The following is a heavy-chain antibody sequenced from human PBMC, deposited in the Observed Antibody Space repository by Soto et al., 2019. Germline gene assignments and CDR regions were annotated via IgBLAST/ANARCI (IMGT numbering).Heavy chain of an antibody. CDR1: GYTFTSYG. V-gene: IGHV1-18*04. D-gene: IGHD6-19*01. J-gene: IGHJ5*02. CDR3: ARVSSSGQPFRLYRSGGVLTTDNWFDP. CDR2: ISAYNGNT. Sequence: ASVKVSCKASGYTFTSYGISWVRQAPGQGLEWMGWISAYNGNTNYAQKLQGRATMTTDTSTSTAYMELRSLRSDDTAVYYCARVSSSGQPFRLYRSGGVLTTDNWFDPWGQGTLITVSS.